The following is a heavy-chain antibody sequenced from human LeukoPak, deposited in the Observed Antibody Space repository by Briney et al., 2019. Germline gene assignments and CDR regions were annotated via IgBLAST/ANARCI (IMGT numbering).Heavy chain of an antibody. D-gene: IGHD6-13*01. V-gene: IGHV3-23*01. CDR2: ISDSGGST. J-gene: IGHJ4*02. Sequence: GGSLRLSCAASGFTFRTSAMTWVRQAPGKGLEWVLAISDSGGSTFYADSVKGRFTISRDNSKNTLYLQMNSLRAEDTAVYYCAKSWYDDYWGQGTLVTVSS. CDR3: AKSWYDDY. CDR1: GFTFRTSA.